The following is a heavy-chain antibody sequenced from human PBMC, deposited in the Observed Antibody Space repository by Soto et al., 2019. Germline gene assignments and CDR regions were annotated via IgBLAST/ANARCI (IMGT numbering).Heavy chain of an antibody. CDR3: ARGLNYYDSSGFLNWFDP. V-gene: IGHV4-30-4*01. Sequence: SETLSLTCTVSGGSISSGNYYWNWIRQPPGKGLEWIGYIYYSGNTYYNPSLKSRVSISVDTSKNQFSLKLSSVTAADTAVYYCARGLNYYDSSGFLNWFDPWGQGTLVT. CDR2: IYYSGNT. J-gene: IGHJ5*02. D-gene: IGHD3-22*01. CDR1: GGSISSGNYY.